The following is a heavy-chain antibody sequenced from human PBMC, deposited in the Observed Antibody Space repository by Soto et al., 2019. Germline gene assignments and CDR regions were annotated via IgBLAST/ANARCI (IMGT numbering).Heavy chain of an antibody. CDR3: ARGKRQQLVGYGMDV. CDR1: GGTFSSYA. D-gene: IGHD6-13*01. CDR2: IIPIFGTA. V-gene: IGHV1-69*12. Sequence: QVQLVQSGAEVKKPGSSVKVSCKASGGTFSSYAISWVRQAPGQGLEWMGGIIPIFGTANYAQKFQGRVRVTADESTSAAYTGLGSLRSEDTAVYYCARGKRQQLVGYGMDVWGQGSTVTVCS. J-gene: IGHJ6*02.